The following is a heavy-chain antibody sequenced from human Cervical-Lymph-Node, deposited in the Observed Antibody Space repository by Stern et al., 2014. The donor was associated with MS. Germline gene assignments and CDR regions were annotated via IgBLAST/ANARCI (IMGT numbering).Heavy chain of an antibody. CDR3: ARGGTTVVTPLDY. Sequence: VQLVESGPGLVKPSQTLSLTCTVSGGSISSGGYYWSWIRQHPGKGLEWIGYIYYSGSPYYNPSLKRRVTITVDTSKNQFSLKLSSVTAADTAVYYCARGGTTVVTPLDYWGQGTLVTVSS. D-gene: IGHD4-23*01. V-gene: IGHV4-31*03. CDR1: GGSISSGGYY. J-gene: IGHJ4*02. CDR2: IYYSGSP.